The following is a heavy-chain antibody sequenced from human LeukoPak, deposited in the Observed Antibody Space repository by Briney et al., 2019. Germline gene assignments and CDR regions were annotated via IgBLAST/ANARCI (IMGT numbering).Heavy chain of an antibody. Sequence: GKSLRLSCAASGFTVSSNYMSWVRQAPGKGLEWVSVIYSGGSTYYADSVKGRFTISRDNSKNTLYLQMNSLRAEDTAVYYCARVGCSSTSCYWGVGYFDYWGQGTLVTVSS. CDR2: IYSGGST. CDR3: ARVGCSSTSCYWGVGYFDY. J-gene: IGHJ4*02. V-gene: IGHV3-53*01. CDR1: GFTVSSNY. D-gene: IGHD2-2*01.